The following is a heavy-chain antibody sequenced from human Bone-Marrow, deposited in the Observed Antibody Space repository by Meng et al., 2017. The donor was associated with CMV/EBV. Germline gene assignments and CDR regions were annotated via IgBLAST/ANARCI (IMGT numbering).Heavy chain of an antibody. Sequence: GGSLRLSCSASGFTFSTYSMNWVRQAPGKGLEWVSSISPTSSYIFYADSVKGRFTISRDNAQNSLYLQMNSLRAEDTAVYYCARYLRASSTSCIDHWGQGTLVTASS. V-gene: IGHV3-21*01. CDR1: GFTFSTYS. CDR2: ISPTSSYI. D-gene: IGHD2-2*01. J-gene: IGHJ4*02. CDR3: ARYLRASSTSCIDH.